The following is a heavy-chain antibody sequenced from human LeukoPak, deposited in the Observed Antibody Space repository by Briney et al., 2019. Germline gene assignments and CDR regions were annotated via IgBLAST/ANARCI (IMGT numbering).Heavy chain of an antibody. D-gene: IGHD6-13*01. CDR3: ARGLAVSSSWYGRWFDP. CDR1: GGSISSYY. J-gene: IGHJ5*02. Sequence: SETLSLTCTVSGGSISSYYWSWIRPPPGKGLEWIGYIYYSGSTNYNPSLKSRVTISVDTSKNQFSLKLSSVTAAGTAVYYCARGLAVSSSWYGRWFDPWGQGTLVTVSS. V-gene: IGHV4-59*08. CDR2: IYYSGST.